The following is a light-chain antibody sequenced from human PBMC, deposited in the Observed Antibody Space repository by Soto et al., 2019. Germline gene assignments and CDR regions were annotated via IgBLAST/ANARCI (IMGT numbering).Light chain of an antibody. Sequence: DIQMTQSPSSLSASVGDRVTLTCRASQRIGNYLAWYQQKSGKVPKLLIYAASTLQSGVPSRFSGSRSGTDFTLTISSLQPEDVATYYCQNHNNAPWTFGQGTKVDIK. V-gene: IGKV1-27*01. CDR2: AAS. CDR3: QNHNNAPWT. J-gene: IGKJ1*01. CDR1: QRIGNY.